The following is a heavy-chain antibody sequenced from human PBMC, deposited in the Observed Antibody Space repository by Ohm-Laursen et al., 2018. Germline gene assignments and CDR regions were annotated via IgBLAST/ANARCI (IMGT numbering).Heavy chain of an antibody. CDR2: IYNGGRT. D-gene: IGHD1-1*01. CDR1: GGSISNYY. J-gene: IGHJ1*01. V-gene: IGHV4-59*01. Sequence: SETLSLTCIVSGGSISNYYWSWIRQAPERGLEWIGYIYNGGRTKYSPSLESRVTISVDTSKNQLSLKLNSVTAADTAVYYCARSELVETATGNFQSWGQGTLVTVSS. CDR3: ARSELVETATGNFQS.